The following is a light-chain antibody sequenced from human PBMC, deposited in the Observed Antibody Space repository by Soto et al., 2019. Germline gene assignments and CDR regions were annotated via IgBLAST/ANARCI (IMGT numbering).Light chain of an antibody. J-gene: IGLJ2*01. CDR1: SNDVGGYNY. V-gene: IGLV2-14*01. CDR3: ISYTSSSTVV. Sequence: QYALTQPASVSGSPGQSITISCTGASNDVGGYNYVSWYQQHPGKAPKLMICDVSNRPSGVSNRFSGSKSGNSASLTISGLQAEDEADYYCISYTSSSTVVFGGGTKLTVL. CDR2: DVS.